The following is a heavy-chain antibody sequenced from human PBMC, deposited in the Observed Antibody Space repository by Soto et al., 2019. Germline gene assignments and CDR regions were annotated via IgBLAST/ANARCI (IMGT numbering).Heavy chain of an antibody. J-gene: IGHJ3*02. Sequence: SETLSLTCTVSGGSISSNSYYSWGWIRQPPGKGLEWIGSMYYSGSTYFNPSLKSRVAISVDTSKNQFSLKLSSVTAADTAVFYCARVVTDAFDIWGQGTLVT. V-gene: IGHV4-39*01. CDR1: GGSISSNSYY. D-gene: IGHD2-21*02. CDR2: MYYSGST. CDR3: ARVVTDAFDI.